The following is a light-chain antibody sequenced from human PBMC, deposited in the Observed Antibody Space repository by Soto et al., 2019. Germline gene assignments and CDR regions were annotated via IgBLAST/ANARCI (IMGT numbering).Light chain of an antibody. CDR3: CSYAGSSAFVL. J-gene: IGLJ2*01. CDR2: EGS. CDR1: STNIGAGYG. V-gene: IGLV2-23*03. Sequence: QAVLTQPPSVSGAPGQRVSISCTGSSTNIGAGYGVHWYQQHPGKAPKVMIYEGSKRPSGVSNRFSGSKSGNTASLTISGLQPEDEADYYCCSYAGSSAFVLFGGGTKLTVL.